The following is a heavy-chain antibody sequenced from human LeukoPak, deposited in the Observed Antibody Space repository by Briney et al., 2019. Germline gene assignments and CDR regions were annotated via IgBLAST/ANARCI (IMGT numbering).Heavy chain of an antibody. CDR2: ISAYNGNT. D-gene: IGHD3-22*01. Sequence: ASVKVSCKASGYTFTSYGISWVRQAPGQGLEWMGWISAYNGNTNYAQKLQGRVTMTTDTSTSTAYMELRSLRSDDTAVYYCARGVGYYDSSGYYSGYYYYMDVWGKGTTVTISS. CDR3: ARGVGYYDSSGYYSGYYYYMDV. V-gene: IGHV1-18*01. CDR1: GYTFTSYG. J-gene: IGHJ6*03.